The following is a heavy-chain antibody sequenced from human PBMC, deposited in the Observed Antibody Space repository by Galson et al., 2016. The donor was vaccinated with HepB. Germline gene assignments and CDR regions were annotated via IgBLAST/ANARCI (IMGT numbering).Heavy chain of an antibody. V-gene: IGHV4-39*01. D-gene: IGHD2-2*01. CDR1: GGSISSNSYY. CDR3: ARLDQNYCSSTRCSRHYGMDV. CDR2: IYYSGST. Sequence: SETLSLTCTVSGGSISSNSYYWGWIRQPPGKGLEWIGTIYYSGSTYYNPSLKSRVTISVDTSKNQFSLKLSSVTAADTAVYYCARLDQNYCSSTRCSRHYGMDVWGQGATVTVSS. J-gene: IGHJ6*02.